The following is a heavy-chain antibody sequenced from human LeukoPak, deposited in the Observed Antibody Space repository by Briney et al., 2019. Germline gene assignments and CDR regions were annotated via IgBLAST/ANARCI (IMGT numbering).Heavy chain of an antibody. D-gene: IGHD4-17*01. Sequence: PSETLSLTCAVYGGSFSGYYWSWIRQPPGKGLEWIGEINHSGSTNYNPSLKSRVTISVDTSKNQFSLKLSSVTAADTAVYYCARGPEDGDYATSFDYWGQGTLVTVSS. CDR2: INHSGST. V-gene: IGHV4-34*01. J-gene: IGHJ4*02. CDR3: ARGPEDGDYATSFDY. CDR1: GGSFSGYY.